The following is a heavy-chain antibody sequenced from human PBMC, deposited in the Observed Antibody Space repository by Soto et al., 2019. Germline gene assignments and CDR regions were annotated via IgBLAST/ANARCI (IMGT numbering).Heavy chain of an antibody. Sequence: QVQLVQSGAEVKKPGSSVKVSCKASGGTFSSYTISWVRQAPGQGLEWMGRIIPILGIANYAQKFQGRVTITEDKATSTAYMELSSLRSEDTAVYYCARDGIAAAPDWGQGTLVTVSS. D-gene: IGHD6-13*01. V-gene: IGHV1-69*08. CDR2: IIPILGIA. J-gene: IGHJ4*02. CDR3: ARDGIAAAPD. CDR1: GGTFSSYT.